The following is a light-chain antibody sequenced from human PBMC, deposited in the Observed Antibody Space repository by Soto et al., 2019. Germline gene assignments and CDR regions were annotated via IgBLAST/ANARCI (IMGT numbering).Light chain of an antibody. CDR1: QGISSY. Sequence: DIQLTQSPSFLSASVGDRGTITCRASQGISSYLAWYQPKPGKAPKVLIYAASTLQSGVPSRFSGSGSGTEFTLTISSLQPEDFAAYYCQQLNSYPLTFGGGTKVETK. CDR3: QQLNSYPLT. J-gene: IGKJ4*02. CDR2: AAS. V-gene: IGKV1-9*01.